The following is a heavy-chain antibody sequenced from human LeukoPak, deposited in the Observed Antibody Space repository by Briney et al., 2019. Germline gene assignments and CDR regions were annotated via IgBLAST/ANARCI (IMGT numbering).Heavy chain of an antibody. D-gene: IGHD6-13*01. Sequence: ASVKVSCKASGYTFTGYYLHWVRLAPGQGLEWMGWINANSGGTDYPQKFQGRVTMTRDTSINTACMELSRLRSDDTAVYYCARVGSPGIATWVYWGQGTLVTVSS. CDR2: INANSGGT. CDR1: GYTFTGYY. V-gene: IGHV1-2*02. CDR3: ARVGSPGIATWVY. J-gene: IGHJ4*02.